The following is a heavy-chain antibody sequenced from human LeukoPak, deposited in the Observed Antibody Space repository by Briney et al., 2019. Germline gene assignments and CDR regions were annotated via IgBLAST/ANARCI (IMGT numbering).Heavy chain of an antibody. CDR3: ARESSPSLTMIVVGRAFDI. D-gene: IGHD3-22*01. Sequence: SETLSLTCTVSGYSISSGYYWGWIRQPPGKGLEWIGSIYHSGSTYYIPSLKSRVTISVDTSKNQFSLKLSSVTAADTAVYYCARESSPSLTMIVVGRAFDIWGQGTMVTVSS. CDR2: IYHSGST. V-gene: IGHV4-38-2*02. CDR1: GYSISSGYY. J-gene: IGHJ3*02.